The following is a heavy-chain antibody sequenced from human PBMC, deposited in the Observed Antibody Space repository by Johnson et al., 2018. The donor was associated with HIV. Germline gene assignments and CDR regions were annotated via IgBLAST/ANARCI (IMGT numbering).Heavy chain of an antibody. CDR3: VKDIVLWCTVSRLVVAFDI. J-gene: IGHJ3*02. CDR2: ISWSSGSI. Sequence: QLVVSGGGLVQPGRSLRLSCAASGFTFDDYAMHWVRQAPGKGLEWVSGISWSSGSICYADSVKGRFTISRDNSKNSLYLQMNSLRAEDTALYYCVKDIVLWCTVSRLVVAFDIWGRGTVVTVSS. D-gene: IGHD4-17*01. CDR1: GFTFDDYA. V-gene: IGHV3-9*01.